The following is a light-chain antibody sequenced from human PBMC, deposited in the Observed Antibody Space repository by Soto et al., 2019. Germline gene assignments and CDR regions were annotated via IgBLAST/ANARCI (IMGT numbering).Light chain of an antibody. CDR2: EVS. CDR1: SSDIGSYTF. V-gene: IGLV2-14*01. Sequence: QSALTQPASVSGSPGESITISCVGSSSDIGSYTFVSWYQQHPGKVPKVLIYEVSDRPSGISDRFSGAKSGSRASLTISDLRPEDEADYYCSSFSSDATLVFGGGTKLTVL. CDR3: SSFSSDATLV. J-gene: IGLJ3*02.